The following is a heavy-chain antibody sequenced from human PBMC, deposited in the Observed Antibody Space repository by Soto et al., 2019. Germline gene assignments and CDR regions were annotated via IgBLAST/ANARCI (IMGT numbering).Heavy chain of an antibody. J-gene: IGHJ6*02. CDR2: FDPEDGET. CDR3: ATHETSGYYPYYYGMDV. V-gene: IGHV1-24*01. D-gene: IGHD3-3*01. CDR1: GYTLTELS. Sequence: ASVKVSCKVSGYTLTELSMHWVRQAPGKGLEWMGGFDPEDGETIYAQKFQGRVTMTEDTSTDTAYMELSSLRSEDTAVYYCATHETSGYYPYYYGMDVWGQGTTVTVSS.